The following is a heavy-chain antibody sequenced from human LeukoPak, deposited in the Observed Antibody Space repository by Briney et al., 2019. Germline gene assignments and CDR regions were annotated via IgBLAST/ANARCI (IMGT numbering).Heavy chain of an antibody. CDR3: ARDSCSSTSCYLRADTFDY. CDR2: ISHDGSNK. CDR1: GFSFSSYG. D-gene: IGHD2-2*01. V-gene: IGHV3-30*03. J-gene: IGHJ4*02. Sequence: GGSLRLSCAASGFSFSSYGLHWVRQAPGKGLEWVAVISHDGSNKYYADSVKGQFTISRDNSKNTLYLQMNSLRAEDTAVYYCARDSCSSTSCYLRADTFDYWGQGTLVTVSS.